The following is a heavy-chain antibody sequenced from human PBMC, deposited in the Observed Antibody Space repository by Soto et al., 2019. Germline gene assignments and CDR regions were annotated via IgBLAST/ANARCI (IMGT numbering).Heavy chain of an antibody. D-gene: IGHD1-1*01. Sequence: TLSLTCTVSGGSISSGDYYWCWIRQPPEKGLEWIGYIYYSGSTYYNPSLKSRVTISVDTSKNQFSLKLSSVTAADTAVYXXXRDXXXDDSYFDYWGQGTLVTVSS. CDR3: XRDXXXDDSYFDY. V-gene: IGHV4-30-4*01. CDR2: IYYSGST. CDR1: GGSISSGDYY. J-gene: IGHJ4*02.